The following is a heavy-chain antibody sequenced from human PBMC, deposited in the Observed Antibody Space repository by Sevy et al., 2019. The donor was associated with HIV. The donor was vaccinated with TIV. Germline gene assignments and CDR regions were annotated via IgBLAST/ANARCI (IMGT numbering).Heavy chain of an antibody. CDR3: VRVALAGFDY. V-gene: IGHV3-23*01. CDR2: ISSSGGSV. J-gene: IGHJ4*02. D-gene: IGHD6-19*01. CDR1: GFTFISYA. Sequence: GGSLRLSCAASGFTFISYAVSWVRQAPGKGLEWVSSISSSGGSVYYADSVKGRFTIPRDNSKKMVDLEMNSLRAEDTAVYYCVRVALAGFDYWGPGTLVTVSS.